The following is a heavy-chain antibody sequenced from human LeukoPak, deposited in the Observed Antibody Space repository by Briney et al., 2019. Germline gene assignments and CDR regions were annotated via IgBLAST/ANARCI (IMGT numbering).Heavy chain of an antibody. CDR3: TIVWFGELSGSFDY. D-gene: IGHD3-10*01. CDR2: IKSKTDGGTT. CDR1: GFTFSNAW. V-gene: IGHV3-15*01. J-gene: IGHJ4*02. Sequence: GGSLRLSCAVSGFTFSNAWMSWVRQAPGKGLEWVGRIKSKTDGGTTDYAAPVKGRFTISRDDSKNTLYLQMNSLKTEDTAVYYCTIVWFGELSGSFDYWGQGTLVTVSS.